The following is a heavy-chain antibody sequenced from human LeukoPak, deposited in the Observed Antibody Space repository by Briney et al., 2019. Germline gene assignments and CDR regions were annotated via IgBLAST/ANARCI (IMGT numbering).Heavy chain of an antibody. CDR2: IDYGGST. CDR3: AREYTLYRSGWFLDY. D-gene: IGHD6-19*01. CDR1: GDSSSNSIYY. J-gene: IGHJ4*02. Sequence: SETLSLTCTVSGDSSSNSIYYWGWIRQPPGKGLEWIGSIDYGGSTYYNPSLKSRATISIDTSKNQFSLKLSSVTAADTAVYYCAREYTLYRSGWFLDYWGQGTVVTVSS. V-gene: IGHV4-39*07.